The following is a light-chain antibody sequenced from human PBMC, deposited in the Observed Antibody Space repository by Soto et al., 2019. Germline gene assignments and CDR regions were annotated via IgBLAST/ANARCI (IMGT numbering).Light chain of an antibody. Sequence: EIVVTQSPATLSGSPGERATLSCRASQSVNSWFLAWYQQKPGQAPRLLIYRTSNRATGIPDRFSGSGSGTDFTLTISRLEPEDFAVYYCHYYDDSPPFPFGPGTKVDIK. CDR2: RTS. CDR3: HYYDDSPPFP. V-gene: IGKV3-20*01. CDR1: QSVNSWF. J-gene: IGKJ3*01.